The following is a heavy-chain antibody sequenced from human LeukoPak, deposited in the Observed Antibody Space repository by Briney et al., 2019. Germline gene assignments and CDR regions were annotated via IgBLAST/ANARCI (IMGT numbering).Heavy chain of an antibody. V-gene: IGHV3-23*01. Sequence: PGGSLRLSCAASGFTFSSYGMSWVRQAPGKGLEWVSAISGSGGSTYYADSVKGRFTISRDNSKNTLYLEMSSLRPEDTAVYYCAKEGPWDYYDTSGYYYGSHYFDYWGQGILVTVSS. J-gene: IGHJ4*02. CDR2: ISGSGGST. CDR1: GFTFSSYG. CDR3: AKEGPWDYYDTSGYYYGSHYFDY. D-gene: IGHD3-22*01.